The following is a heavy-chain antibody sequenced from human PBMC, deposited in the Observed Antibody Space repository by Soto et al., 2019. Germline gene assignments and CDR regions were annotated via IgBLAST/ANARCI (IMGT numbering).Heavy chain of an antibody. CDR1: GFTFSSYD. J-gene: IGHJ4*02. V-gene: IGHV3-30*18. CDR2: ISYDGSNK. Sequence: GGSLRLSCAASGFTFSSYDMHWVRQAPGKGLEWVAVISYDGSNKYYADSVKGRFTISRDNSKNTLYLQMNSLRAEDTAVYYCAKDYGSTSSEWGQGTLVTVSS. D-gene: IGHD2-2*01. CDR3: AKDYGSTSSE.